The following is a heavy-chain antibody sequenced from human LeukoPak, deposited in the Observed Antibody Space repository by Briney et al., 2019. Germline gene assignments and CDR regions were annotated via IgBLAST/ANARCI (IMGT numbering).Heavy chain of an antibody. J-gene: IGHJ3*02. CDR2: ISSSSSYI. Sequence: GGSLRLSCAASGFTFSSYSMNWVRQAPGKGLEWVSSISSSSSYIYYADSVKGRFTISRDNAKNSLYLQMNSLRAEDTAVYYCARKRHYYGSGGGDAFDIWGQGTMVTVSS. CDR1: GFTFSSYS. V-gene: IGHV3-21*01. CDR3: ARKRHYYGSGGGDAFDI. D-gene: IGHD3-10*01.